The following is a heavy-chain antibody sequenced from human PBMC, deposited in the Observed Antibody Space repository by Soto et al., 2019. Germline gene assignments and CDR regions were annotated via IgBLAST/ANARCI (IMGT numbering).Heavy chain of an antibody. CDR2: SYNSVNT. CDR1: GDSISKGYYT. D-gene: IGHD3-10*01. V-gene: IGHV4-30-4*01. Sequence: QVQLQDSGPGLVEPSQTLSLTCTVSGDSISKGYYTWSWIRQPPGKDLEWIGHSYNSVNTSSNPSLKSRVTISADTSKNQFSLKLSSVTAADTAVYYCARGPSGDKVDYWGQGTLVTVSS. J-gene: IGHJ4*02. CDR3: ARGPSGDKVDY.